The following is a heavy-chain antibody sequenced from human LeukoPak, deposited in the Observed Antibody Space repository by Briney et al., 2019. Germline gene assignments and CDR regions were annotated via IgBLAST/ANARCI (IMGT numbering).Heavy chain of an antibody. CDR1: GGSISSGSYY. J-gene: IGHJ4*02. D-gene: IGHD4-23*01. Sequence: SQTLSLTCTVSGGSISSGSYYWSWIRQPAGKGLEWIGRIYTSGSTNYNPSLKSRATISVDTSKNQFSLKLSSVTAADTAVYYCARDRSYGGADYWGQGTLVTVSS. CDR2: IYTSGST. V-gene: IGHV4-61*02. CDR3: ARDRSYGGADY.